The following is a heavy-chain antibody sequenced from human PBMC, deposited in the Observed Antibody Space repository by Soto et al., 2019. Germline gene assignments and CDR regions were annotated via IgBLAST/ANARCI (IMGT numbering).Heavy chain of an antibody. Sequence: QVQLVQSGAEVKKPGASVKVSCKTSGYTFTGYGINWVRQAPGHGLEWMGWISVFNGNTKYGQNIQDRVIMTTDTSTSTAYMEMRILRSDDTAVYFCGRDGSGGIIDSGGQWTMLIVSS. V-gene: IGHV1-18*01. CDR3: GRDGSGGIIDS. CDR1: GYTFTGYG. CDR2: ISVFNGNT. D-gene: IGHD2-15*01. J-gene: IGHJ3*01.